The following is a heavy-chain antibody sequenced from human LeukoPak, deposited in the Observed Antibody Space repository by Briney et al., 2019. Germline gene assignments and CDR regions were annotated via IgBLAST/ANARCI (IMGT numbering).Heavy chain of an antibody. CDR1: GFTFNNYN. V-gene: IGHV3-21*04. D-gene: IGHD6-13*01. CDR3: ARQAGTYREFDY. J-gene: IGHJ4*02. Sequence: GGSLRLSCAASGFTFNNYNMNWVRQAPGKALEWVSSITSSGTYIFYADSVKGRFTISRDNAKNSLYLQMNSLRAEDTAVYYCARQAGTYREFDYWGQGTLVTVSS. CDR2: ITSSGTYI.